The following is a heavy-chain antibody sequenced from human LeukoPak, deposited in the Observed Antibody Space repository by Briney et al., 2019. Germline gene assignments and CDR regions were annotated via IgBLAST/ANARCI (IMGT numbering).Heavy chain of an antibody. D-gene: IGHD2-2*01. CDR1: GFTFSSYA. V-gene: IGHV3-23*01. CDR2: ISGSGDST. Sequence: GGSLRLSCAASGFTFSSYAMSWVRQAPGKGLEWVSAISGSGDSTYYGDSVKGRFTISRDNSKNTLYLQMHSLRAEDTAVFYCAKDRTSAPGHCSSTSCYLGPNHFDYWGQGTLVTVSS. CDR3: AKDRTSAPGHCSSTSCYLGPNHFDY. J-gene: IGHJ4*02.